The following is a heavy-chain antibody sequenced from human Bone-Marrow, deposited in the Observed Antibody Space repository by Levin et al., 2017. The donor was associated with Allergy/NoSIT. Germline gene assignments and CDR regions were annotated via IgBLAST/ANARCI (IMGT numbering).Heavy chain of an antibody. V-gene: IGHV3-30*03. J-gene: IGHJ4*02. CDR2: ISYDGSNK. D-gene: IGHD2-2*01. CDR1: GFTFSSYG. CDR3: ATGRSCISTSCSDFDY. Sequence: LSLTCAASGFTFSSYGMHWVRQTPGKGLEWVAVISYDGSNKYYADSVKGRFTVSRDNSKNTLYVQMNSLRAEDTAVYYCATGRSCISTSCSDFDYWGQGNLVTVSS.